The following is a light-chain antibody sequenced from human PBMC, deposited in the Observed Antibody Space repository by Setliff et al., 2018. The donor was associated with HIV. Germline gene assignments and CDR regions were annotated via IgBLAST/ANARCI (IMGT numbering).Light chain of an antibody. CDR1: SSDVGGYNY. J-gene: IGLJ1*01. Sequence: QSALAQPASVSGSPGQSITISCTGTSSDVGGYNYVSWYQQHPGKAPKLMIYEVSNRPSGVSDRFSGSKSGNTASLTISGLQTEDEADYFCSSYTSSSPLDVFGTGTK. CDR2: EVS. V-gene: IGLV2-14*01. CDR3: SSYTSSSPLDV.